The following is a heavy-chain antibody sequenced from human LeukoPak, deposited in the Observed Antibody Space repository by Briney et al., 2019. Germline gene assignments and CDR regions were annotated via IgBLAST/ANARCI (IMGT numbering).Heavy chain of an antibody. CDR2: MNPNSGNT. D-gene: IGHD3-10*01. V-gene: IGHV1-8*01. J-gene: IGHJ6*02. CDR1: GYTFTSYD. CDR3: ATVSPVWFGEPPLGDYYGMDV. Sequence: RWASVKVSCKASGYTFTSYDINWVRQATGQGLEWMGWMNPNSGNTGYAQKFQGRVTMTRNTSISSAYMELSSLRSEDTAVYYCATVSPVWFGEPPLGDYYGMDVWGQGTTVTVSS.